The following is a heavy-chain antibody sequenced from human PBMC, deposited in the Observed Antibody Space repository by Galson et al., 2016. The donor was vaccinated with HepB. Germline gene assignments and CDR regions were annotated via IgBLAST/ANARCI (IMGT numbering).Heavy chain of an antibody. D-gene: IGHD3/OR15-3a*01. CDR2: IYPDDSDT. V-gene: IGHV5-51*01. CDR1: TSSFNTYW. J-gene: IGHJ4*02. Sequence: QSGAEVTKPGEYLQISCKGSTSSFNTYWNGWARQLPGKGLERMGIIYPDDSDTRYSPSFRGQVTISADKSITTAYLQWSSLKASDTAMYYCARRTRGVAGTGFDYWGQGTQVTVSS. CDR3: ARRTRGVAGTGFDY.